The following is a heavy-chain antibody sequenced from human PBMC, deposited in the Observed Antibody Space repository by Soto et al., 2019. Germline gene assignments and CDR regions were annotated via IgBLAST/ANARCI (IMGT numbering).Heavy chain of an antibody. J-gene: IGHJ3*02. Sequence: QVQLQESGPGLVKPSGTLSLTCAVSGGSISSSNWWSWVRQPPGKGLEWIGEIYHSGSTNYNPSLKSRVTISVDQYKNQFSLKLSSVTDADTAVYYCARSYCSGGSCYRLNDAFDIWGQGTMVTVSS. CDR1: GGSISSSNW. D-gene: IGHD2-15*01. CDR3: ARSYCSGGSCYRLNDAFDI. V-gene: IGHV4-4*02. CDR2: IYHSGST.